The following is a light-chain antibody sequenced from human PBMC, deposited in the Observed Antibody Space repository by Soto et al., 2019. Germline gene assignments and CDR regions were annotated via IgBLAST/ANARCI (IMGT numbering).Light chain of an antibody. V-gene: IGLV2-14*01. CDR1: SSDVGGYNY. CDR2: DVR. Sequence: QSVLTQPASVSGSPGQSITISCTGTSSDVGGYNYVSWYQQHPGIAPKPMIYDVRNRPSGVSNRFSGSKSVNTASLTISGLQAEDEADYYCSSYTTVSTYVFGTGTKVTVL. J-gene: IGLJ1*01. CDR3: SSYTTVSTYV.